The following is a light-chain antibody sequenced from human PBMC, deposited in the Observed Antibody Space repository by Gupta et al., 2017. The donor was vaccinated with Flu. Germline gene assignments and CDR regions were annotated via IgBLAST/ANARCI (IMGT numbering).Light chain of an antibody. J-gene: IGKJ2*03. CDR3: QHFGKSPLYS. V-gene: IGKV3-20*01. CDR2: ATS. CDR1: QTVHTNY. Sequence: IVFTQSPATLSLSPGDRVTVSCRASQTVHTNYLAWYQHQDGQAPRLLIYATSTRATGVPDRFSGSGSGTDYTLTIRRREPDDFATYYCQHFGKSPLYSFGQGTKLEMK.